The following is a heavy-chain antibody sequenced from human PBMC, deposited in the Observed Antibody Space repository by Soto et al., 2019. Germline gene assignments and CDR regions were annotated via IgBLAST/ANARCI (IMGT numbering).Heavy chain of an antibody. Sequence: QLQLQESGPGLVKPSGTLSLTCAVSSGSISSSNWWSWVRQPPGKGLEWIGEIYHSGSTDYNPSLKSRVTMSVDKSKNQFSLKLSSVTAADTAVYYCVMAVAEHYFDSWGQGTLVTVSS. CDR2: IYHSGST. V-gene: IGHV4-4*02. CDR1: SGSISSSNW. CDR3: VMAVAEHYFDS. J-gene: IGHJ4*02. D-gene: IGHD6-19*01.